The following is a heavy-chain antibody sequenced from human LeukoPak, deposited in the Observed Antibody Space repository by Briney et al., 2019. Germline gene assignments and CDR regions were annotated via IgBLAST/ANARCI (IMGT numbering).Heavy chain of an antibody. CDR3: VKDVGALDS. CDR2: IRDDGRNK. CDR1: GFTFSSYG. Sequence: GGSLRLSCAASGFTFSSYGMHWVRQAPGKGLEWVAFIRDDGRNKYYADSVKGRFTISRDNSKITLYLQMNSLRAEDTAIYYCVKDVGALDSWGQGTLVTVSS. V-gene: IGHV3-30*02. D-gene: IGHD1-26*01. J-gene: IGHJ4*02.